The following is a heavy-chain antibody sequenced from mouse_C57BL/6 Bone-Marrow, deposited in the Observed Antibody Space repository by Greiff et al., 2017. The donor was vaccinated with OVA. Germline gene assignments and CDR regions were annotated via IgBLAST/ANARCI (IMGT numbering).Heavy chain of an antibody. CDR2: ISYDGSN. D-gene: IGHD1-1*01. Sequence: EVKVEESGPGLVKPSQSLSLTCSVTGYSITSGYYWNWIRQFPGNKLEWMGYISYDGSNNYNPSLKNRISITRDTSKNQFFLKLNSVTTEDTATYYCARANYGSSPYYFDYWGQGTTLTVSS. CDR1: GYSITSGYY. V-gene: IGHV3-6*01. CDR3: ARANYGSSPYYFDY. J-gene: IGHJ2*01.